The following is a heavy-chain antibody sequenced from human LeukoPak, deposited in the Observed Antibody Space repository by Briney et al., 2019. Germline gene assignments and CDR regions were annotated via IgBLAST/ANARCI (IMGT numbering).Heavy chain of an antibody. Sequence: PGGSLRLSCAASGFTFSSYSMNWVRQPPGKGLEWIGEINHSGSTNYNPSLKSRVTISVDTSKNQFSLKLSSVTAADTAVHYCARLRGGPAAMGNNWFDPWGQGTLVTVSS. CDR3: ARLRGGPAAMGNNWFDP. J-gene: IGHJ5*02. CDR1: GFTFSSYS. V-gene: IGHV4-34*01. CDR2: INHSGST. D-gene: IGHD2-2*01.